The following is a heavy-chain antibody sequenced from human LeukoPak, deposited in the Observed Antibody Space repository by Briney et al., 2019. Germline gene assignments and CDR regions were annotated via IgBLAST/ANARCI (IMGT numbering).Heavy chain of an antibody. CDR1: GYTFTGYY. Sequence: ASVKVSCKASGYTFTGYYMHWVRQAPGQGLEWMGWINPNSGGTNYAQKFQGRVTMTRDTSISTAYMELSRLRSDDTAVYYCARAVAGNLNYYHYYMDVWGKGTTVTVSS. D-gene: IGHD6-19*01. CDR3: ARAVAGNLNYYHYYMDV. CDR2: INPNSGGT. J-gene: IGHJ6*03. V-gene: IGHV1-2*02.